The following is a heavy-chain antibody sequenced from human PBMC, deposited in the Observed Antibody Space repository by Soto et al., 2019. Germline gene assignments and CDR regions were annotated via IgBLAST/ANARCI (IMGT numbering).Heavy chain of an antibody. D-gene: IGHD3-9*01. CDR2: IYWDDDK. V-gene: IGHV2-5*02. J-gene: IGHJ4*02. CDR3: AHRFDWYYFNF. Sequence: QITLKESGPPLVKPTQTLTLTCTFSGFSLRTSEVGVGWIRQPPGKALEWLALIYWDDDKRYSPSLKSRLTITKDTSKNQVVLTMTNMDPVDTATYYCAHRFDWYYFNFWGQGTLVTVSS. CDR1: GFSLRTSEVG.